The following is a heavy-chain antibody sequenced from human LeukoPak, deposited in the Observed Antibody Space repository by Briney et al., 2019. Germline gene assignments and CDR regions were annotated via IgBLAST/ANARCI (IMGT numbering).Heavy chain of an antibody. CDR3: AKSNGGDYYYYGMDV. Sequence: PGGSLRLSCAASGFTFTTYAMIWVRQAPGKGLEWVSAISGSGDNTYYADSVKGRFTISRDNSKNTLYLQMNSLRAEDTAVYYCAKSNGGDYYYYGMDVWGQGTTVTVSS. V-gene: IGHV3-23*01. CDR1: GFTFTTYA. D-gene: IGHD4-23*01. CDR2: ISGSGDNT. J-gene: IGHJ6*02.